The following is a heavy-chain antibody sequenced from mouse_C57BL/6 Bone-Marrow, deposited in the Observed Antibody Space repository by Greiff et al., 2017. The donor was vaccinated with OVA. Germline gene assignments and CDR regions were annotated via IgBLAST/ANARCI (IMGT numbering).Heavy chain of an antibody. CDR3: ARGDYGSSYDYFDY. D-gene: IGHD1-1*01. J-gene: IGHJ2*01. CDR1: GYTFTSYW. CDR2: IDPPDSYT. Sequence: QVQLQQPGAELVMPGASVKLSCKASGYTFTSYWMHWVKQRPGQGLEWIGEIDPPDSYTNYNQKFKGKSTLTVDKSSSTAYMQLSSLTSEDSAVYYCARGDYGSSYDYFDYWGQGTTLTVSS. V-gene: IGHV1-69*01.